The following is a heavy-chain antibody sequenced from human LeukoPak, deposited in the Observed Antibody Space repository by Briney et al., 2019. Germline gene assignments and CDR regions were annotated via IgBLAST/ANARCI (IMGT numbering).Heavy chain of an antibody. Sequence: GGSLRLSCAASGFTFNYYAMSWVRQAPGKGLEWVSAISGSGDNTDYADSVKGRFTISRDNSKNTLFLQMNSLGAEDTAVYYCAKDLGTLSRPYGMDVWGQGTTVTVSS. J-gene: IGHJ6*02. CDR1: GFTFNYYA. CDR3: AKDLGTLSRPYGMDV. V-gene: IGHV3-23*01. D-gene: IGHD1-1*01. CDR2: ISGSGDNT.